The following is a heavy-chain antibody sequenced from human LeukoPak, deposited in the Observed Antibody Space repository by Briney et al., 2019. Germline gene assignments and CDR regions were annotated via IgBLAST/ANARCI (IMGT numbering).Heavy chain of an antibody. Sequence: GGSLRLSCAASGFTFDDYAMHWVRQAPGKGLEWVSGISWNSGSIGYADSVKGRFTISRDNAKNSLYLQMNSLRAEDTALYYCAKGHRNDGYFDYWGQGTLVTVSS. V-gene: IGHV3-9*01. D-gene: IGHD1-1*01. CDR1: GFTFDDYA. CDR2: ISWNSGSI. J-gene: IGHJ4*02. CDR3: AKGHRNDGYFDY.